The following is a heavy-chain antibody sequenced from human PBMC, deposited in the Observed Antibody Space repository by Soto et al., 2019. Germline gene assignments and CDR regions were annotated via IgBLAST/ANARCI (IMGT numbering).Heavy chain of an antibody. D-gene: IGHD6-13*01. CDR1: GFTFSSYS. J-gene: IGHJ4*02. CDR2: ISSSSSYI. CDR3: ARERYSSSWDDH. Sequence: EVQLVESGGGLVKPGGSLRLSCAASGFTFSSYSMNWVRLAPGKGLEWVSSISSSSSYIYYADSVKGRFTISRDNAKNSLYLQMNSLRAEDTAVYYCARERYSSSWDDHWGQGTLVTVSS. V-gene: IGHV3-21*01.